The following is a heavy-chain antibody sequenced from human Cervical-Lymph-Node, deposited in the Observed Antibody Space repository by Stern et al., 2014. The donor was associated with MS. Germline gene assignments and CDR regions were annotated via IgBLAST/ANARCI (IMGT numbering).Heavy chain of an antibody. J-gene: IGHJ6*02. CDR1: GGTFSSYA. CDR2: IIPLFGTA. CDR3: ARDTAIAARPNYYYYGMDV. D-gene: IGHD6-6*01. Sequence: VQLVQSGAEVNKPGSSVKVSCKASGGTFSSYAISWVRQAPGQGLEWMGGIIPLFGTANYAQKVQGRVTITADESTSTAYMELSSLRSEDTAVYYCARDTAIAARPNYYYYGMDVWGQGTTVTVSS. V-gene: IGHV1-69*01.